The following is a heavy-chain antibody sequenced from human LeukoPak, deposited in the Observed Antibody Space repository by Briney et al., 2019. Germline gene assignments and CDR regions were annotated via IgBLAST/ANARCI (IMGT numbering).Heavy chain of an antibody. V-gene: IGHV4-34*01. Sequence: SETLSLTCAVYGGSFSGYYWSWIRQPPGKGLEWIGEINHSGSTNYNPSLKSRVTISVDTSKNQFSLKLSSVTAADTAVYYCARGIDGYMYWGQGTLVTVSS. CDR3: ARGIDGYMY. CDR1: GGSFSGYY. D-gene: IGHD5-24*01. J-gene: IGHJ4*02. CDR2: INHSGST.